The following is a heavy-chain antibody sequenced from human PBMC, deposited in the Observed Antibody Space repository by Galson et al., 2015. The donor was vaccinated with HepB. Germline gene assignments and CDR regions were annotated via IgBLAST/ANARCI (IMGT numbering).Heavy chain of an antibody. Sequence: SLRLSCAASGFTFSSYSMNWVRQAPGKGLEWVAVIWYDGSNKYYADSVEGRFTISRDNSKNTLYLQMNSLRAEDTAVYYCARDLETRKAVSRAPLVWGQGTLVTVSS. CDR3: ARDLETRKAVSRAPLV. CDR2: IWYDGSNK. CDR1: GFTFSSYS. J-gene: IGHJ4*02. D-gene: IGHD2-8*02. V-gene: IGHV3-33*08.